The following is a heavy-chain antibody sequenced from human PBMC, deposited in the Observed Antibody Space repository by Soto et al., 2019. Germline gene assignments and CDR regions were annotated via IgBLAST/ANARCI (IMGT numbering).Heavy chain of an antibody. Sequence: GSLRLSCAPSGFIFSTYAMNWVSQAPGKGLEWVSAISGHDGRTYYADSFKGRFIISRDNSNNTLYLQMNSLRPEDTAMYFCAKRGSVVVSSPGNYFDYWGQGTLVTVSS. J-gene: IGHJ4*02. D-gene: IGHD2-15*01. CDR3: AKRGSVVVSSPGNYFDY. V-gene: IGHV3-23*01. CDR2: ISGHDGRT. CDR1: GFIFSTYA.